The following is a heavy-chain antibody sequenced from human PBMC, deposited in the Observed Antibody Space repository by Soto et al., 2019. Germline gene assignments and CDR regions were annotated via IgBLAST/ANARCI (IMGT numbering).Heavy chain of an antibody. J-gene: IGHJ4*02. CDR3: ARDHPDFNSGFDY. Sequence: PSQTLSLTCAICGDSVSNNGATWNWIRQSPSRGLEWLGRAYYRSRWRYDYATSVRGRITINPDTSKNQFSLQLNSVTPEDTAVYYCARDHPDFNSGFDYWGQGTPLTVSS. V-gene: IGHV6-1*01. CDR2: AYYRSRWRY. CDR1: GDSVSNNGAT. D-gene: IGHD2-15*01.